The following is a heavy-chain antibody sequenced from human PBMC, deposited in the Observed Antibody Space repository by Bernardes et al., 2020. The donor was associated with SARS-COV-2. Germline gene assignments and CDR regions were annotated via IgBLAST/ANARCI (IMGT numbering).Heavy chain of an antibody. CDR2: INPNSGDT. CDR3: ASVTWSQRDGFDI. CDR1: GYTFTDYF. D-gene: IGHD1-26*01. J-gene: IGHJ3*02. Sequence: ASVKVSCKASGYTFTDYFFHWVRQAPGQGLEWMGWINPNSGDTNYAQSFQGRVTMTRDTSISTGYMELTRLTSDDTAVYYCASVTWSQRDGFDIWGQGTVVTVSS. V-gene: IGHV1-2*02.